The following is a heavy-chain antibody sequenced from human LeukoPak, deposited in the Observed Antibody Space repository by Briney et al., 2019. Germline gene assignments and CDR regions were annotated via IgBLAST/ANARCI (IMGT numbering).Heavy chain of an antibody. Sequence: SETLSLTCTVSGGSISSSSYYWGWIRQPPGKGLEWIGSIYYSGSTYYNPSLKSRVTISVDTSKNQFSLKLSSVTAADTAVYYCARDSFYDSSGYYYYYYMDVWGKGTTVTVSS. D-gene: IGHD3-22*01. CDR3: ARDSFYDSSGYYYYYYMDV. CDR1: GGSISSSSYY. CDR2: IYYSGST. V-gene: IGHV4-39*07. J-gene: IGHJ6*03.